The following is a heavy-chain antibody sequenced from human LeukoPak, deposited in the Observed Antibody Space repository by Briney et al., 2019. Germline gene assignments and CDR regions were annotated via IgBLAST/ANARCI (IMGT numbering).Heavy chain of an antibody. D-gene: IGHD1-26*01. CDR2: ISSSGSTI. J-gene: IGHJ4*02. V-gene: IGHV3-48*03. CDR3: ARAGLVGATGDY. CDR1: GFTFSSYE. Sequence: PGGSLRLSCAASGFTFSSYEMNWVRQAPGKGLEWVSYISSSGSTIYYADSVKGRFTISRDNAKNSLYLQMNSLRAEDTAVYYCARAGLVGATGDYWGQGTLVTVSS.